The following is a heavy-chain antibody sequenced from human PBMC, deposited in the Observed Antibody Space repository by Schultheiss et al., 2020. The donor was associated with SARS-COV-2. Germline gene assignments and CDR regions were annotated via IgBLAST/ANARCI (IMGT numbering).Heavy chain of an antibody. J-gene: IGHJ4*02. CDR3: ARDSATISSVAYFDY. D-gene: IGHD5-24*01. CDR1: GFAFSSYW. V-gene: IGHV3-74*01. Sequence: GGSLRLSCAASGFAFSSYWMHWVRQAPGKGLVWVSRISIDGSITTYADSVKGRFTISRDNAKNTLHLQMNSLRAEDTAVYYCARDSATISSVAYFDYWGQGALVTVSS. CDR2: ISIDGSIT.